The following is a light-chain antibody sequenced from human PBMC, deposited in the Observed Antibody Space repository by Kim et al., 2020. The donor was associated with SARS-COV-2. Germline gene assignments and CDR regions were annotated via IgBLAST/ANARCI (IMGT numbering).Light chain of an antibody. V-gene: IGKV3-11*01. CDR3: HQRSSWPGT. J-gene: IGKJ1*01. CDR2: DAS. CDR1: QGISNY. Sequence: EIVLTQSPATLSLSPGDRATLSCRASQGISNYLAWYQQKPGQAPRLLISDASNRATCIPARFSGSGSGTDFTLTISSLEPEDFTFYYCHQRSSWPGTFGQGTKVDIK.